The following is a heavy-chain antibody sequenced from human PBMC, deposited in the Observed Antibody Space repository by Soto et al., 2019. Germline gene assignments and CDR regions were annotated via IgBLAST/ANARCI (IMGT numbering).Heavy chain of an antibody. V-gene: IGHV1-8*01. J-gene: IGHJ6*02. CDR2: MNPNSGNT. CDR1: GYTFTSYD. CDR3: ARVVGEGSSSWYFYYGMDV. D-gene: IGHD6-13*01. Sequence: WASVKVSCKASGYTFTSYDINWVRQATGQGLEWMGWMNPNSGNTGYAQKFQGRVTMTRNTSISTAYMELSSLRSEDTAVYYCARVVGEGSSSWYFYYGMDVWGQGTTVTVSS.